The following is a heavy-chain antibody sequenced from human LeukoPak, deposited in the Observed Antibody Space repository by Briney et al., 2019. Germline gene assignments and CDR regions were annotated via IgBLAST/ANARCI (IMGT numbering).Heavy chain of an antibody. J-gene: IGHJ4*02. CDR1: GFAFSTYV. D-gene: IGHD6-13*01. CDR3: ARGIQQPLY. V-gene: IGHV3-53*01. Sequence: GGSLRLSCAASGFAFSTYVMSWVRQAPGKGLEWVSVIYSGGSTYYADSVKGRFTISRDNSKNTLYLQMNSLRAEDTAVYYCARGIQQPLYWGQGTLVTVSS. CDR2: IYSGGST.